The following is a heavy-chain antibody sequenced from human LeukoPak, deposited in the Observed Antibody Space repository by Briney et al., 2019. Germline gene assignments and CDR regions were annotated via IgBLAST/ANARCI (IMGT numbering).Heavy chain of an antibody. V-gene: IGHV4-61*01. Sequence: PSVTLSLTCTVSGGSVNSGSYYWTWIRQRAGKGLEWFGYIYYSGTTNYNPSLKSRVTISVDTSKNQFSLKLSSVTAADTAVYYCARENDSGGWFDPWGQGTLVTVSS. CDR2: IYYSGTT. D-gene: IGHD3-10*01. CDR1: GGSVNSGSYY. J-gene: IGHJ5*02. CDR3: ARENDSGGWFDP.